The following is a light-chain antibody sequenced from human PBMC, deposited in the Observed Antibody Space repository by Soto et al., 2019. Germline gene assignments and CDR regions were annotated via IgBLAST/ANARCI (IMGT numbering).Light chain of an antibody. CDR3: CSHAGSITFRI. CDR2: EGS. CDR1: SSDVGSYNL. Sequence: QSVLTQPASVSGSPGQSITISCTGTSSDVGSYNLVSWYQQHPGKAPKLMIYEGSKRPSGVSNRFSGSKSGNTASLTISGLQAEDEADYYCCSHAGSITFRIFGGGTKLTVL. V-gene: IGLV2-23*01. J-gene: IGLJ2*01.